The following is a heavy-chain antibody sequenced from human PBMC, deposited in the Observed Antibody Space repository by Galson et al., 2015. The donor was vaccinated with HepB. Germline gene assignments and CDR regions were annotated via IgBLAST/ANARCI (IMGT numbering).Heavy chain of an antibody. D-gene: IGHD2-2*01. J-gene: IGHJ5*02. CDR1: GYTFTSYD. V-gene: IGHV1-8*01. CDR2: MNPNTGNT. Sequence: SVKVSCKASGYTFTSYDINWVRQAPGQGLEWMGWMNPNTGNTGYAEKFQGRIAMTRNTSISTAYMELNSLRPEDAAVYYCARGYCGRASCYLSNWFDPWGQGTLVTVSP. CDR3: ARGYCGRASCYLSNWFDP.